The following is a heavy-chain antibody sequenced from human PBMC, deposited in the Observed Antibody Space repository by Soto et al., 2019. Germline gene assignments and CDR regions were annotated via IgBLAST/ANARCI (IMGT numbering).Heavy chain of an antibody. CDR3: ARARQYYDCEFDP. D-gene: IGHD3-22*01. Sequence: PSETLSLTCAVSGGSISSSNWWSWVRQPPGKGLEWIGEIYHSGSTNYIPSLKSRLTISVDKSKNQFSLKLNFVTAADTAVYYCARARQYYDCEFDPWGQGTLVTVSS. J-gene: IGHJ5*02. CDR1: GGSISSSNW. CDR2: IYHSGST. V-gene: IGHV4-4*02.